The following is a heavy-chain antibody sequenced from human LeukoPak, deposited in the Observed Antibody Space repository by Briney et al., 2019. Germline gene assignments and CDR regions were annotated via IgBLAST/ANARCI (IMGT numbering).Heavy chain of an antibody. V-gene: IGHV3-74*01. CDR1: GFTFSSYW. J-gene: IGHJ4*02. CDR2: INSDGSST. CDR3: VRQYSYDSSGHYPWDY. D-gene: IGHD3-22*01. Sequence: GGSLRLSCAASGFTFSSYWMHWVRQAPGKGLVWVSRINSDGSSTTYADSVKGRFTISRDNAKNTLYLQMNSLRAEDTAIYYCVRQYSYDSSGHYPWDYWGQGTLVTVSS.